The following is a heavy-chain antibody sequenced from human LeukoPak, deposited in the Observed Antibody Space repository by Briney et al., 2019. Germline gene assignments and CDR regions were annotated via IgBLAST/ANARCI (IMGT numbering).Heavy chain of an antibody. J-gene: IGHJ4*02. CDR1: GITFSSYA. CDR2: ISYDGRNK. Sequence: PGGSLRLSCAASGITFSSYAMHWVRQAPGKGLEWVAAISYDGRNKYYADSVKGRCTIARDNSKTTLYLQMNSLRAEDTAVYYCAKARYYFDYWGQGTLVTVSS. V-gene: IGHV3-30*04. CDR3: AKARYYFDY.